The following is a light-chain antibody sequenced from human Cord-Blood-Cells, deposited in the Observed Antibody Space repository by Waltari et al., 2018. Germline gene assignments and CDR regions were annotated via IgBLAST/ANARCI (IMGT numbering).Light chain of an antibody. CDR3: CSYAGSSTLV. Sequence: QSALTQPASVSGSPGQSITISCTGTSSDVGSYNLVSWYQQHPGKAPKLRIYEGSKRPSGVSNRCSGSKSGNTAPLTISGLQSEDEADYYCCSYAGSSTLVFGGGTKLTVL. CDR2: EGS. J-gene: IGLJ2*01. CDR1: SSDVGSYNL. V-gene: IGLV2-23*01.